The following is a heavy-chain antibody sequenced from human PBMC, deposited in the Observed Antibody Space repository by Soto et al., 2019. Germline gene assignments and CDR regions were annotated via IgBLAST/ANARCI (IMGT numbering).Heavy chain of an antibody. Sequence: LSLTCTVSGGSVSSGSYYWSWIRQPPGKGLEWIGYIYYSGSTNYNPSLKSRVTISVDTSKNQFSLKLSSVTAADTAVYYCARASLRFLEWLPHWGQGTLVTVSS. CDR3: ARASLRFLEWLPH. CDR1: GGSVSSGSYY. D-gene: IGHD3-3*01. CDR2: IYYSGST. J-gene: IGHJ4*02. V-gene: IGHV4-61*01.